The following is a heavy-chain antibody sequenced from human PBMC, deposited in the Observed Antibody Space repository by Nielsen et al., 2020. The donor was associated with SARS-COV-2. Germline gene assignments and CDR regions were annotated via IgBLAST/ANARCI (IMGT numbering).Heavy chain of an antibody. J-gene: IGHJ3*02. D-gene: IGHD3-22*01. CDR1: GDSINGYY. CDR2: FSFNGSP. V-gene: IGHV4-59*13. Sequence: SETLSLTCTVSGDSINGYYWSWIRQSPGKGLEWIGYFSFNGSPNYNPSLKSRVTISLDTSKSQFSLRLNSVTAADTAVYYCARAPDYYASATYDAFDIWGQGTLVTVSS. CDR3: ARAPDYYASATYDAFDI.